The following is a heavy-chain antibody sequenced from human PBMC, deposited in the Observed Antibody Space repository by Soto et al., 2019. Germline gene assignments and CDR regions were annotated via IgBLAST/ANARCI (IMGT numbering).Heavy chain of an antibody. Sequence: QVQLVESGGGVVQPGRSLRLSCAASGFTFSSYGMHWVRQAPGKGLEWVAVISYDGSNKYYADSVKGRFTISRDNSKNTLYLQINSLRAEDTAVYYFAKDGRSYGDYFDYWGQGTLVTVS. CDR1: GFTFSSYG. CDR2: ISYDGSNK. V-gene: IGHV3-30*18. CDR3: AKDGRSYGDYFDY. J-gene: IGHJ4*02. D-gene: IGHD4-17*01.